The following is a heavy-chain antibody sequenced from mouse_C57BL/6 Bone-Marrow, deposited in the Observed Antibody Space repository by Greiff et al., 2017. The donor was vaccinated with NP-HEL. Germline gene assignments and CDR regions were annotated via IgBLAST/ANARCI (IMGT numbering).Heavy chain of an antibody. Sequence: VQLQQPGAELVRPGSSVKLSCKASGYTFTSYWMDWVKQRPGQGLEWIGNIYPSDSETHYNQKFKDKATLTVDKSSSTAYMQLSSLTSEDSAVYYCASYGSSHWYFDDWGTGTTVTVSS. CDR1: GYTFTSYW. J-gene: IGHJ1*03. V-gene: IGHV1-61*01. CDR2: IYPSDSET. D-gene: IGHD1-1*01. CDR3: ASYGSSHWYFDD.